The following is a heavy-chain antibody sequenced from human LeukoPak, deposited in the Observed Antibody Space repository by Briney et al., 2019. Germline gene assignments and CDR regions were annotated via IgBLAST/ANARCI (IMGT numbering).Heavy chain of an antibody. V-gene: IGHV1-18*01. Sequence: ASVKVSCKASDYSFISDGISWVRQAPGQGLEWMGWISASNDDANYAQRFQDRVTMTTDTSTNTAYMELRSLRSDDTAVYYCARDEKITMVRGVRFDPWGQGTLVTVSS. CDR3: ARDEKITMVRGVRFDP. CDR2: ISASNDDA. CDR1: DYSFISDG. J-gene: IGHJ5*02. D-gene: IGHD3-10*01.